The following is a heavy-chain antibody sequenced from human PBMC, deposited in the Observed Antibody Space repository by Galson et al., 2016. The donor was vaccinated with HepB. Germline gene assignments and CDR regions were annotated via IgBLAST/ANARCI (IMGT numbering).Heavy chain of an antibody. CDR1: GFTFSSYA. CDR3: ARGGYCTGGNCYSDYGMDV. D-gene: IGHD2-8*02. CDR2: VSTDGGAT. V-gene: IGHV3-23*01. Sequence: SLRLSCAPSGFTFSSYAMSWVRQAPGKGLEWVSSVSTDGGATYYADSVKGRFTISRDNSKNTLYLQMNSLRAEDTAVYSCARGGYCTGGNCYSDYGMDVWGQGTTGTVSS. J-gene: IGHJ6*02.